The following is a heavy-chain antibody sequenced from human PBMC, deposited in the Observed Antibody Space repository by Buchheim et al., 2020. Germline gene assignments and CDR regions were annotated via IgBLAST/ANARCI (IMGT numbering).Heavy chain of an antibody. D-gene: IGHD6-13*01. CDR1: GGSISSDY. J-gene: IGHJ1*01. CDR2: IFYSGNT. V-gene: IGHV4-59*01. CDR3: ARGSGNSWHLLH. Sequence: QVQLQESGPGQVKPSETLSLTCTVSGGSISSDYWSWIRQSPGKGLEWIGCIFYSGNTHYNPSLKSRVPISSDTSKNQFSLKLNSVTAADTAVYYCARGSGNSWHLLHWGQGTL.